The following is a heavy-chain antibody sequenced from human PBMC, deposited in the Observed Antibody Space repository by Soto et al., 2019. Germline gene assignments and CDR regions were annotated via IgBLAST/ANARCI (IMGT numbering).Heavy chain of an antibody. CDR2: IYYSGST. CDR3: GRELSTVTNYGMDV. CDR1: GGSISNYY. Sequence: SETLSLTCTVSGGSISNYYWSWIRQPPGKELEWIAYIYYSGSTNYNPSLKSRVTISVDTSKNQFSLKLSSVTAADTAVYYCGRELSTVTNYGMDVWGQGTTVTVSS. J-gene: IGHJ6*02. D-gene: IGHD4-17*01. V-gene: IGHV4-59*01.